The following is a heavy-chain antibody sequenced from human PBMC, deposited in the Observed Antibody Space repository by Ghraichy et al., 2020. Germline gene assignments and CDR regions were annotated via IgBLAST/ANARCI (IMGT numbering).Heavy chain of an antibody. CDR3: ARGDLLLGPFDI. J-gene: IGHJ3*02. CDR1: GFTFSSYA. Sequence: GGSLRLSCAASGFTFSSYAMHWVRQAPGKGLEWVAVISYDGSNKYYADSVKGRFTISRDNSKNTLYLQMNSLRAEDTAVYYCARGDLLLGPFDIWGQGTMVTVSS. D-gene: IGHD2-15*01. CDR2: ISYDGSNK. V-gene: IGHV3-30-3*01.